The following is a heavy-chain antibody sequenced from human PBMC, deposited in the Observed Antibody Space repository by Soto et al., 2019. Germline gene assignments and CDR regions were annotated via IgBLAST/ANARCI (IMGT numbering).Heavy chain of an antibody. J-gene: IGHJ4*02. CDR1: GYTFTSYD. V-gene: IGHV1-8*01. CDR2: MNPNSGNT. D-gene: IGHD3-9*01. Sequence: QVQLVQSGAEVKKPGASVKVSCKASGYTFTSYDINWVRQATGQGLEWMGWMNPNSGNTGYAQKFQGRVTMTRNTSISTAYMELSSLRSEDTAVYYCARGLWCLAYDILTGYYRYFDYWGQGTLVTVSS. CDR3: ARGLWCLAYDILTGYYRYFDY.